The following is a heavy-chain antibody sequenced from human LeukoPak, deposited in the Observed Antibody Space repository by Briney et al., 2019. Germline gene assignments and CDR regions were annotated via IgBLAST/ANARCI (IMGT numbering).Heavy chain of an antibody. CDR1: GYTFTGYY. V-gene: IGHV1-2*02. CDR3: ARGLYVLRYFDVNY. D-gene: IGHD3-9*01. CDR2: INPNSGGT. Sequence: VASVKVSCKASGYTFTGYYMHWVRQAPGQGLEWMGWINPNSGGTNYAQKFQGRVTMTRDTSTSTVYMELSSLRSEDTAVYYCARGLYVLRYFDVNYWGQGTLVTVSS. J-gene: IGHJ4*02.